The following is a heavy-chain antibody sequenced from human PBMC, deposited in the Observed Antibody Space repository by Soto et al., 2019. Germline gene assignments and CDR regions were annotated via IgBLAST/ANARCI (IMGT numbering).Heavy chain of an antibody. J-gene: IGHJ6*02. CDR1: GFTFSSYW. CDR2: IKQDGSEK. D-gene: IGHD3-22*01. V-gene: IGHV3-7*04. CDR3: ARFYYDSSGYLPSPYYYYYGMDV. Sequence: PGGCLRLSCAASGFTFSSYWMSWVRQAPGKGLEWVANIKQDGSEKYYVDSVKGRFTISRDNAKNSLYLQMNSLRAEDTAVYYCARFYYDSSGYLPSPYYYYYGMDVWGQGTTVTVSS.